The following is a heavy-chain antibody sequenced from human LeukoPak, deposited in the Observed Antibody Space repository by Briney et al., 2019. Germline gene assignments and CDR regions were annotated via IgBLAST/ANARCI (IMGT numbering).Heavy chain of an antibody. CDR3: AEESSGWYGEY. CDR1: GFTFSSYA. D-gene: IGHD6-19*01. Sequence: GGSLRLSCAASGFTFSSYAMSWVRQAPGEGLEWVSAISGSGGSTYYADSVKGRFTISRDNSKNTLYLQMNSLRAEDTAVYYCAEESSGWYGEYWGQGTLVTVSS. CDR2: ISGSGGST. J-gene: IGHJ4*02. V-gene: IGHV3-23*01.